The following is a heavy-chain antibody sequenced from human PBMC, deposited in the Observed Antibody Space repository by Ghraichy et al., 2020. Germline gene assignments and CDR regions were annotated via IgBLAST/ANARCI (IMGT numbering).Heavy chain of an antibody. CDR2: IFRSGGT. CDR1: GYSISSGYF. D-gene: IGHD3-22*01. Sequence: SETLSLTCTVSGYSISSGYFWGWIRQPPGKGLEWIANIFRSGGTFYNPSLKSRVTISVNTSENQISLQLSSVTAAGTAVYFCARGRLIYYDSSGSYFDDWGQGTPVTVSS. CDR3: ARGRLIYYDSSGSYFDD. V-gene: IGHV4-38-2*02. J-gene: IGHJ4*02.